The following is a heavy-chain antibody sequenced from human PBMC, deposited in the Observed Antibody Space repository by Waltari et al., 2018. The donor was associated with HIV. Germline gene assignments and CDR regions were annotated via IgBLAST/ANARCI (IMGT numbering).Heavy chain of an antibody. V-gene: IGHV4-39*01. D-gene: IGHD3-3*01. CDR2: IYYSGST. CDR3: AMSCYDFWSGYYSDY. J-gene: IGHJ4*02. Sequence: QLQLQESGPGLVKPSETLSLTCTVSGGSISSSSYYWGWIRQPPGKGLEWIGSIYYSGSTYYNPSLKSRVTISVDTSKNQFSLKLSSVTAADTAVYYCAMSCYDFWSGYYSDYWGQGTLVTVSS. CDR1: GGSISSSSYY.